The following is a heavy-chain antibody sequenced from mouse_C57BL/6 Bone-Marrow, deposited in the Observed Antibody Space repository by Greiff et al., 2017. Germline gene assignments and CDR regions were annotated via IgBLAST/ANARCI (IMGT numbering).Heavy chain of an antibody. V-gene: IGHV1-55*01. D-gene: IGHD4-1*01. CDR1: GYTFTSYW. CDR3: ARSGALGRSLDY. J-gene: IGHJ2*01. Sequence: VKLQQSGAELVKPGASVKMSCKASGYTFTSYWITWVKQRPGQGLEWIGDIYPTSGRTNYNEKFKSKAILTVDTSSNTAYMQLSSLTSEDSAVFYCARSGALGRSLDYWGQGTTLTVSS. CDR2: IYPTSGRT.